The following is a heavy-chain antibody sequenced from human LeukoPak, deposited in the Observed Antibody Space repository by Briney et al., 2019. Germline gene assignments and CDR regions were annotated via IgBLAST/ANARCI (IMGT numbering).Heavy chain of an antibody. Sequence: SETLSLTCTLSGPSISIDYCSWIRQPAGKRLEWIGRIYTSGSTNYNPSLKSRVTMSVDTSKNQFSLKLSSVTAADTAVYYCAREATSSSWLLFDYWGQGTLVTVSS. V-gene: IGHV4-4*07. CDR1: GPSISIDY. CDR3: AREATSSSWLLFDY. D-gene: IGHD6-13*01. CDR2: IYTSGST. J-gene: IGHJ4*02.